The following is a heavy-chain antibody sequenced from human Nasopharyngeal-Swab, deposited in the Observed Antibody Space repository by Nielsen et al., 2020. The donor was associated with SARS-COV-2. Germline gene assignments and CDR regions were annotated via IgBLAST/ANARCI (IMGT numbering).Heavy chain of an antibody. CDR3: ARGSRSGINNYSSGWYFFDY. J-gene: IGHJ4*02. D-gene: IGHD6-19*01. V-gene: IGHV4-34*01. CDR2: INHSGST. Sequence: WILQPPGKGLEWIGEINHSGSTNYNPSLKSRVTISVDTSNNQFSLKLSSVTAADTAVYYCARGSRSGINNYSSGWYFFDYWGQGALVTVSS.